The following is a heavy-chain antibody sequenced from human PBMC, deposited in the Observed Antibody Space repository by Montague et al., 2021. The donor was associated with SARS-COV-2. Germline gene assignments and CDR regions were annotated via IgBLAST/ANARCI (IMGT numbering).Heavy chain of an antibody. V-gene: IGHV4-59*08. Sequence: SETLSLTCTVSGGSISSYYWSWIRQPPGKGLEWIGYIYYSGGTXXXPSXXXRVTISVDTSKNQFSLKLSSVTAADTAVYYCARHAQLWFVELYYLGEGYFQHWGQGTLVTVSS. J-gene: IGHJ1*01. CDR2: IYYSGGT. D-gene: IGHD3-10*01. CDR3: ARHAQLWFVELYYLGEGYFQH. CDR1: GGSISSYY.